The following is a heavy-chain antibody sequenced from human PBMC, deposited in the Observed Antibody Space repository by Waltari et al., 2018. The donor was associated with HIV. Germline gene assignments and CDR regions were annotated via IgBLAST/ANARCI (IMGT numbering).Heavy chain of an antibody. V-gene: IGHV4-61*03. D-gene: IGHD2-2*01. Sequence: QVQLQEWGPGLVRPSQTLTLPCNVPGVSATTDASSCSLVRQSPGKGMEWIGYICYSETASHFFDSGAVSYNPSLRSRVDISVDTSMNHLSLTLTSVAAADTATYYCASRRAVNATGFDHWGHGSLVVVSS. CDR2: ICYSETASHFFDSGAV. CDR1: GVSATTDASS. J-gene: IGHJ4*01. CDR3: ASRRAVNATGFDH.